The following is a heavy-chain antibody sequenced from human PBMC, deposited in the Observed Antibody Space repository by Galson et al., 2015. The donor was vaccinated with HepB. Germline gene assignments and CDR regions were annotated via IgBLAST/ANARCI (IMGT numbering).Heavy chain of an antibody. Sequence: SLRLSCAASGFTFSTYIMNWVRQAPGKGLEWVSSISSSSSYIYYADSLKGRFTISRDNAKNSLYLQVKSLRAEDSAVYYCARESYGSGSHSHYGMDVWGQGTTVTVSS. CDR3: ARESYGSGSHSHYGMDV. J-gene: IGHJ6*02. CDR1: GFTFSTYI. CDR2: ISSSSSYI. D-gene: IGHD3-10*01. V-gene: IGHV3-21*01.